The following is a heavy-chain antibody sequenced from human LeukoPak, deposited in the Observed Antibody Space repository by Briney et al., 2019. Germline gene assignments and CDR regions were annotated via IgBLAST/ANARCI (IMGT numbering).Heavy chain of an antibody. D-gene: IGHD1/OR15-1a*01. V-gene: IGHV3-21*01. CDR2: ISSSSSYI. CDR1: GFTFSSYS. CDR3: ARGRNNAFAI. Sequence: GSLRLSCAASGFTFSSYSMNWVRQAPGKGLEWVSSISSSSSYIYYADSVKGRFTISRDSAKNTLYLQMNSLRAEDTAVYYCARGRNNAFAIWGQGTMVTVSS. J-gene: IGHJ3*02.